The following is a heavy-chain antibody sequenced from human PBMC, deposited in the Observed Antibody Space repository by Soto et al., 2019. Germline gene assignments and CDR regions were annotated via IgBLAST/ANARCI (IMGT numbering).Heavy chain of an antibody. Sequence: ASVKVSCKASGYTFTSYDINWARQATGQGLEWMGWMNPNSGNTGYAQKFQGRVTMTRNTSISTAYMELSSLRSEDTAVYYCARGNLFDYYYGMDVWGQGTTVTVSS. D-gene: IGHD3-3*01. CDR2: MNPNSGNT. CDR3: ARGNLFDYYYGMDV. V-gene: IGHV1-8*01. J-gene: IGHJ6*02. CDR1: GYTFTSYD.